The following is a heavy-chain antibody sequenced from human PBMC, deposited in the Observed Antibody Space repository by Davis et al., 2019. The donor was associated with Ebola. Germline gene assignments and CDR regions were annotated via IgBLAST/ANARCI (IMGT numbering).Heavy chain of an antibody. CDR2: ISGSGGST. CDR1: GFTFSSYW. V-gene: IGHV3-23*01. D-gene: IGHD6-6*01. Sequence: GGSLRLSCAASGFTFSSYWMSWVRQAPGRGLEWVSAISGSGGSTYYADSVKGRFTISRDNSKNTLYLQMNSLRAEDTAVYYCARDPSSYSSSSMWVDYWGQGTLVTVS. CDR3: ARDPSSYSSSSMWVDY. J-gene: IGHJ4*02.